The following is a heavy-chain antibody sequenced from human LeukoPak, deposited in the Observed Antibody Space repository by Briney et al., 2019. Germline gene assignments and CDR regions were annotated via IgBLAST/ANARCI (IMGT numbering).Heavy chain of an antibody. J-gene: IGHJ1*01. CDR3: ASQDIVVVPAAIIWGYFQH. Sequence: SVNVSCKASGGTINSYAISWVRQAPGQGLEWMGGIIPIFGTANYAQKFQGRVTITTDESTSTAYMELSSLRSEDTAVYYCASQDIVVVPAAIIWGYFQHWGQGTLVTVSS. CDR2: IIPIFGTA. V-gene: IGHV1-69*05. CDR1: GGTINSYA. D-gene: IGHD2-2*02.